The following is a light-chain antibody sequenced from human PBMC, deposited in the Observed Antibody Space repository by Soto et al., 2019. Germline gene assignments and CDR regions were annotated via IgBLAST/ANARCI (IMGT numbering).Light chain of an antibody. CDR2: KAS. V-gene: IGKV1-5*03. J-gene: IGKJ1*01. Sequence: DIQMTQSPPTLSASVGDRVTITCRASQSISTSLAWYQQKPGKAPKLLIYKASSLQSAVPSRFSGSGSGTEFTLTISSLQPDDFATYYCQHYNTHSRAFGQGTKVEIK. CDR3: QHYNTHSRA. CDR1: QSISTS.